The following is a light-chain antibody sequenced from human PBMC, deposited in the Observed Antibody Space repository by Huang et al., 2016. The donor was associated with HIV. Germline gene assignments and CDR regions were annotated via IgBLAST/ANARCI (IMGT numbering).Light chain of an antibody. J-gene: IGKJ2*01. V-gene: IGKV2-28*01. CDR3: MQGLQTPYT. Sequence: DIVMTQSSLSLPATPGAPAFISCNSSQSLLRSSGYNYLDWYLQKPGQSPQLLIYLGSNRASGVPDRFSGIGAGTDFTLRISRVGAEDVGVYYCMQGLQTPYTFGQGTNLEIK. CDR1: QSLLRSSGYNY. CDR2: LGS.